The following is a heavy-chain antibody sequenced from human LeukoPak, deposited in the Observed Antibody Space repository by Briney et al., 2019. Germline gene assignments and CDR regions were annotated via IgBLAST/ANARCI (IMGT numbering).Heavy chain of an antibody. J-gene: IGHJ3*02. Sequence: SETLSLTCTVSGYSISSGYYWGWIRQPPGKGLEWIGSIYHSGSTYYNPSLKSRVTISVDTSKNQFSLKLSSVTAADTAVYYCARGDSYYDSSGYYWGPFDIWGQGTMVTVSS. D-gene: IGHD3-22*01. CDR3: ARGDSYYDSSGYYWGPFDI. CDR1: GYSISSGYY. V-gene: IGHV4-38-2*02. CDR2: IYHSGST.